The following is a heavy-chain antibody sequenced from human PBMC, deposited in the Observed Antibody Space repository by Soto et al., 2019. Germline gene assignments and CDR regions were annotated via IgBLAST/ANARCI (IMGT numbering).Heavy chain of an antibody. CDR2: IYYSGST. CDR1: GGSVSSGSYY. J-gene: IGHJ5*02. CDR3: AREITYYYDSSGYYSVEFGFDP. V-gene: IGHV4-61*01. D-gene: IGHD3-22*01. Sequence: PSETLSLTCTVSGGSVSSGSYYWSWIRQPPGKGLEWIGYIYYSGSTNYNPSLKSRVTISVDTSKNQFSLKLSSVTAADTAVYYCAREITYYYDSSGYYSVEFGFDPWGQGTLVTVSS.